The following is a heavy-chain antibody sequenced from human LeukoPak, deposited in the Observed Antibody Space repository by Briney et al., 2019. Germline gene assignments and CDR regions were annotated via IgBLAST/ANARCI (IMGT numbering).Heavy chain of an antibody. CDR1: EYRFTSYW. CDR3: ASRWIQDGFDI. CDR2: IYPGDSDT. J-gene: IGHJ3*02. V-gene: IGHV5-51*01. D-gene: IGHD5-18*01. Sequence: GESLKISCTASEYRFTSYWIGWVRQKRGKGLEWMGIIYPGDSDTRYSPSFQGQVTISADKSISTAYLQWSSLKASDTAMYYCASRWIQDGFDIWGQGTMVTVSS.